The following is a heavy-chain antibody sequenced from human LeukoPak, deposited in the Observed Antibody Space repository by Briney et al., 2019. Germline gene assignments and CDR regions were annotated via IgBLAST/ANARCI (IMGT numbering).Heavy chain of an antibody. CDR3: ARGGYYYDSKRNWFDP. V-gene: IGHV1-46*01. D-gene: IGHD3-22*01. J-gene: IGHJ5*02. CDR2: INPSGGST. Sequence: GASVTVSCKASGYTFTSYYMHWVRQAPGQGLEWMGIINPSGGSTSYAQKFQGRVTMTRDMSTSTVYMELSSLRSEDTAVYYCARGGYYYDSKRNWFDPWGQGTLVTVSS. CDR1: GYTFTSYY.